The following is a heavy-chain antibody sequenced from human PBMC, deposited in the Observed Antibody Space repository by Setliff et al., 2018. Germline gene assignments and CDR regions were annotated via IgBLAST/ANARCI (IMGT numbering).Heavy chain of an antibody. D-gene: IGHD3-10*01. V-gene: IGHV4-4*02. Sequence: SETLSLTCAVSGDSISSSNWWNWVRQPPGKGLEWIGEIYHSGSTKYNPSLKSRVTISVDKSKNQFSLKLTSLSAADTAVYFCARDQELYYCKAGTGCYTNYYGLGVWGQGTTVTVSS. CDR3: ARDQELYYCKAGTGCYTNYYGLGV. CDR2: IYHSGST. J-gene: IGHJ6*02. CDR1: GDSISSSNW.